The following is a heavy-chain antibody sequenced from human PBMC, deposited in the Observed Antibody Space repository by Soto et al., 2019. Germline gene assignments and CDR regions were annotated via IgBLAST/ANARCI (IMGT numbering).Heavy chain of an antibody. Sequence: GGSLSLSCAASGFTFGSYSMNWVRQAPGKGLEWVSYTSSSSSTIYYADSVKGRFTISRDNAKNSLYLQMSSLSDDDTAVYYCASEGIPLWSHYNYYGMDVWGQGTTVTVSS. CDR1: GFTFGSYS. CDR2: TSSSSSTI. CDR3: ASEGIPLWSHYNYYGMDV. D-gene: IGHD5-18*01. J-gene: IGHJ6*02. V-gene: IGHV3-48*02.